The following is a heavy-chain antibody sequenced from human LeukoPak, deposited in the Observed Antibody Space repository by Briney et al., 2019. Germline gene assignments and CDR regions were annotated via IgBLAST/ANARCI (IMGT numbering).Heavy chain of an antibody. V-gene: IGHV3-30*18. CDR3: AKEGYADAFDI. J-gene: IGHJ3*02. D-gene: IGHD1-1*01. CDR1: GFTFSSYG. Sequence: GGSLGLSCAASGFTFSSYGMHWVRQAPGKGLEWVAVISYDGSNKYYADSVKGRFTISRDNSKNTLYLQTNSLRAEDTAVYYCAKEGYADAFDIWGQGTMVTVSS. CDR2: ISYDGSNK.